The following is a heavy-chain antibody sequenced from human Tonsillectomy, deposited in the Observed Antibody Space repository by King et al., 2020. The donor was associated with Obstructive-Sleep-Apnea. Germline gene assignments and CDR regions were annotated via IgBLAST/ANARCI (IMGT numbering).Heavy chain of an antibody. J-gene: IGHJ4*02. D-gene: IGHD6-6*01. Sequence: VQLVESGAEVKKPGESLRISCKGSGYSFTNYWISWVRQMPGKGLVWMGRIDLRDSYTNYSPSFEGPVTISTDKSISTSYLQWSSLKASDTAMYYCARRLPEYSSSSDHFDYWGQGTLVTVSS. V-gene: IGHV5-10-1*03. CDR3: ARRLPEYSSSSDHFDY. CDR1: GYSFTNYW. CDR2: IDLRDSYT.